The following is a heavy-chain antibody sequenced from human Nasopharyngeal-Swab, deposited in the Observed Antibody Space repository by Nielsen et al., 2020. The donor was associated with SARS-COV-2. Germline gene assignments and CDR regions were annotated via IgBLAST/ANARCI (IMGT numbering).Heavy chain of an antibody. Sequence: GILKISCAASGFTFSSYWMSWVRPAPGKGLEWVANIRPDGSEKYYVDSARGRFTISRDNPKNSVYLQMNSLRAVDMAVYYCARGDYYDSSGNFHDAFDIWGQGTTVTVSS. V-gene: IGHV3-7*03. J-gene: IGHJ3*02. D-gene: IGHD3-22*01. CDR1: GFTFSSYW. CDR2: IRPDGSEK. CDR3: ARGDYYDSSGNFHDAFDI.